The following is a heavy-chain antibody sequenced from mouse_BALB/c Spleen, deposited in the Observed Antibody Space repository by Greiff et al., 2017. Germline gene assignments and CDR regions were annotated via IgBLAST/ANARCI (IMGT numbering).Heavy chain of an antibody. V-gene: IGHV2-9-2*01. CDR2: IWTGGGT. CDR1: GFSLTSYD. CDR3: VRDWGFAY. Sequence: VQRVESGPGLVAPSQSLSITCTVSGFSLTSYDISWIRQPPGKGLEWLGVIWTGGGTNYNSAFMSRLSISKDNSKSQVFLKMNSLQTDDTAIYYCVRDWGFAYWGQGTLVTVSA. J-gene: IGHJ3*01.